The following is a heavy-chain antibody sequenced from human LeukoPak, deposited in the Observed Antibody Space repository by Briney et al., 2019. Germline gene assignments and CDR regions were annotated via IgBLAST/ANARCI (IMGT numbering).Heavy chain of an antibody. CDR2: ISYDGSNK. CDR3: ARDPYDSTREAFDI. CDR1: GFTFSSYG. D-gene: IGHD3-22*01. V-gene: IGHV3-30*03. Sequence: GGSLRLSCAASGFTFSSYGMHWVRQAPGKGLEWVAVISYDGSNKYYADSVKGRFTISRDNSKNTLYLQMNSLRAEDTAVYYCARDPYDSTREAFDIWGQGTMVTVSS. J-gene: IGHJ3*02.